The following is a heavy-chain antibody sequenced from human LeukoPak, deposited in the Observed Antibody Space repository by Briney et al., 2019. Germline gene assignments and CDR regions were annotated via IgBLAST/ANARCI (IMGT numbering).Heavy chain of an antibody. CDR1: GFTFSSHW. CDR3: ARDHKGVFEY. J-gene: IGHJ4*02. V-gene: IGHV3-7*01. Sequence: GGSLRLSCAASGFTFSSHWMSWVRQAPGKGLEWVANIKPDGSEKYFVDSVKSRFTISRDNAKNSLYLQMNSLRAEDTAVYYCARDHKGVFEYWGQGTLVTVSS. CDR2: IKPDGSEK. D-gene: IGHD3-10*01.